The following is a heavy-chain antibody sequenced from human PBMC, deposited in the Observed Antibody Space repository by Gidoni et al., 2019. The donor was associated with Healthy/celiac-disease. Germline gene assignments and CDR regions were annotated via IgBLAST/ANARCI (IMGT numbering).Heavy chain of an antibody. CDR2: IKSKTDGGTT. V-gene: IGHV3-15*01. J-gene: IGHJ4*02. Sequence: EVQLVESGGGLVKPGGSLRLSCAASGFTFSNAWMSWVRQAPGKGLEWVGRIKSKTDGGTTDYAAPVKGRFTISRDDSKNTLYLQMNSLKTEDTAVYYCTTGYCSGGSCYSGDSRFDYWGQGTLVTVSS. D-gene: IGHD2-15*01. CDR3: TTGYCSGGSCYSGDSRFDY. CDR1: GFTFSNAW.